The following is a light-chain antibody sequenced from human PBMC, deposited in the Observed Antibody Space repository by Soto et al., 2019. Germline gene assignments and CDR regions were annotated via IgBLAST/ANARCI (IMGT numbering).Light chain of an antibody. V-gene: IGKV1-5*01. J-gene: IGKJ3*01. CDR3: QQYNSYSQFT. CDR1: QTISNW. Sequence: DIQMTQSPSTLSASVGDRVTISCRASQTISNWLAWYQQKPGKAPKLLIYDASSLESGVPSRFSGSGSGTDFTFTISSLQPDDVATYHCQQYNSYSQFTFGPGTKVGIK. CDR2: DAS.